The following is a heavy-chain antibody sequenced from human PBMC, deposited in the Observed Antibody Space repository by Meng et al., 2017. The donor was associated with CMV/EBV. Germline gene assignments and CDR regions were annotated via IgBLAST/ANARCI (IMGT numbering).Heavy chain of an antibody. Sequence: GSLRLSCTVSGGSISSSSYYWGWIRQPPGKGLEWIGSIYYSGSTYYNPSLKSRVTISVDTSKNQFSLKLSSVTAADTAVYYCARREGRSSWYRNWFDPWGQGTLVTVSS. CDR1: GGSISSSSYY. D-gene: IGHD6-13*01. J-gene: IGHJ5*02. CDR3: ARREGRSSWYRNWFDP. V-gene: IGHV4-39*01. CDR2: IYYSGST.